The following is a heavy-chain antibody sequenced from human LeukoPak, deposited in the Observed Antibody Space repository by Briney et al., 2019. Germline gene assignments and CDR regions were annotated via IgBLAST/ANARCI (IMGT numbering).Heavy chain of an antibody. D-gene: IGHD6-6*01. CDR1: GGSISRYY. Sequence: PSETLSLTCTVSGGSISRYYWSWIRQPAGKGLEWIWRIYSSGSTNYNPSLKSRVTMSIDMSKDQVSLKLSSVTAAGTAVYYCARGGGYSNTSPYYYMDVWGKGTTVTVSS. CDR2: IYSSGST. J-gene: IGHJ6*03. CDR3: ARGGGYSNTSPYYYMDV. V-gene: IGHV4-4*07.